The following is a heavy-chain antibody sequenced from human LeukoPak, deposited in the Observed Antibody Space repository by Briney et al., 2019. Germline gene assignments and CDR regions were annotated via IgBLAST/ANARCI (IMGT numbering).Heavy chain of an antibody. D-gene: IGHD1-26*01. Sequence: PGGSLRLSCAAASGFTFTDYISWIRQAPGKGLEWVSYFRNSDSPVYYADSVKGRFTISRDNAKDSLYLQMNSLRAEDTAVYFCATWDGPSAGLVVWGQGTTVTVTS. J-gene: IGHJ6*02. CDR3: ATWDGPSAGLVV. V-gene: IGHV3-11*01. CDR2: FRNSDSPV. CDR1: GFTFTDY.